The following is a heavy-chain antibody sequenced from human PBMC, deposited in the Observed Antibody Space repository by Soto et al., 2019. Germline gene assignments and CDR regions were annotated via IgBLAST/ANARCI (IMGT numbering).Heavy chain of an antibody. CDR1: GYSISSSNW. CDR2: IYDSGTT. D-gene: IGHD1-26*01. J-gene: IGHJ4*02. Sequence: QVQLQESGPGLVKPSDTLSLTCAVSGYSISSSNWWGWIRQPPGKGLEWIGYIYDSGTTYYNPSLKRRVTMSVDTSKNQCSLKLTSVTAVDTAVYYCARREIQGPIDYWGQGTLVTVSS. CDR3: ARREIQGPIDY. V-gene: IGHV4-28*01.